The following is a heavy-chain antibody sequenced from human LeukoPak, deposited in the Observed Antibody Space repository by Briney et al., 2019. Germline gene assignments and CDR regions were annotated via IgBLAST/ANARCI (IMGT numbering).Heavy chain of an antibody. J-gene: IGHJ4*02. V-gene: IGHV3-48*03. CDR1: GFTFSSYE. D-gene: IGHD5-18*01. CDR2: ISSSGSTI. CDR3: ARARTRSWIQLWTLDY. Sequence: SGGSLRLSCAASGFTFSSYEMNWVRQAPGKGLEWVSYISSSGSTIYYADSVKGRFTFSRDNAKNSLYLQMNSLRAEDTAVYYCARARTRSWIQLWTLDYWGQGTLVTVSS.